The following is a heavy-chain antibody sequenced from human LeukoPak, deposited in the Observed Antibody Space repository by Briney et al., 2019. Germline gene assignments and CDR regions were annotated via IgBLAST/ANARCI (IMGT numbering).Heavy chain of an antibody. CDR3: ARDNRRVLRFLEWSQLTTHDYYYGMDV. V-gene: IGHV3-21*01. CDR1: GFTFSNYS. Sequence: GGSLRLSCAASGFTFSNYSMNWVRQAPGKGLEWVSSISSSSSYIYYADSVKGRFTISRDNAKNSLYLQMNSLRAEDTAVYYCARDNRRVLRFLEWSQLTTHDYYYGMDVWGQGTTVTVSS. D-gene: IGHD3-3*01. CDR2: ISSSSSYI. J-gene: IGHJ6*02.